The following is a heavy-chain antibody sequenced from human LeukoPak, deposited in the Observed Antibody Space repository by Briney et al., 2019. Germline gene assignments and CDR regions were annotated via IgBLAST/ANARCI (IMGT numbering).Heavy chain of an antibody. D-gene: IGHD6-13*01. CDR3: AREGSIWYERPGD. CDR2: IKQDGSEK. CDR1: GFTFSSYW. V-gene: IGHV3-7*04. Sequence: GGSLRLSCAGSGFTFSSYWMSWVRQAPGRGLEWVANIKQDGSEKYYVDSGRGRFTISRDNAKNSLYLQMNSLRPEDTAVYYCAREGSIWYERPGDWGQGTLVTVSS. J-gene: IGHJ4*02.